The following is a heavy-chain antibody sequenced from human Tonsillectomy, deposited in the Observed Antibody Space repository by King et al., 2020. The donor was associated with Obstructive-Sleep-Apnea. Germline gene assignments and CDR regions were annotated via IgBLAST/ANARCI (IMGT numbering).Heavy chain of an antibody. V-gene: IGHV1-2*04. CDR1: GYTFTGYH. D-gene: IGHD3-16*02. Sequence: VQLVESGAEVKKPGASVKVSCKASGYTFTGYHMHWVRQAPGQGLEWMGWINPNSGGTNYAQRFQGSVTMTRDTSISTAYMELSRRRSDDTAVYYCARDSGRGYSGYDLYYDYVWGTYRQVHDAFDIWGQGTMVTVSS. J-gene: IGHJ3*02. CDR3: ARDSGRGYSGYDLYYDYVWGTYRQVHDAFDI. CDR2: INPNSGGT.